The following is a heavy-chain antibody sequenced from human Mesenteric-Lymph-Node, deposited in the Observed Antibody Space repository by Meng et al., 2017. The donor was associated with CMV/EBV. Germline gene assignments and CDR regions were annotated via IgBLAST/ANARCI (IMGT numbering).Heavy chain of an antibody. CDR3: ARGTHSSSWYSFDY. Sequence: SGYTFSSYSLHWVRQAPGQGLEWMGVINPSGGSTTYARKFQGTVTMTRDTSTSTIYMELSSLRSEDTAVYYCARGTHSSSWYSFDYWGQGTLVTVSS. CDR2: INPSGGST. D-gene: IGHD6-13*01. CDR1: GYTFSSYS. J-gene: IGHJ4*02. V-gene: IGHV1-46*01.